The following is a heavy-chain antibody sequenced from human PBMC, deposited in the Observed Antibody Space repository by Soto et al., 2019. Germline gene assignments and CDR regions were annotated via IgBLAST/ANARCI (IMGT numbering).Heavy chain of an antibody. Sequence: EVQLLESGGGIVQPGGSLRLSCAASGFTFSSYAMSWVRQAPGKGLEWVSFISGTGVRTFYADSVKGRFTISRDNSKNTVSLQMNRLRAEDTAVYYCARSAYYYDTNDYYYAYSFDYWGQGSLVTVSS. D-gene: IGHD3-22*01. V-gene: IGHV3-23*01. CDR3: ARSAYYYDTNDYYYAYSFDY. J-gene: IGHJ4*02. CDR2: ISGTGVRT. CDR1: GFTFSSYA.